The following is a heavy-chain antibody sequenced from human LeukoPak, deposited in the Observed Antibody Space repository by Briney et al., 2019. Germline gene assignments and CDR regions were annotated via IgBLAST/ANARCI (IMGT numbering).Heavy chain of an antibody. Sequence: PGGSLRLSCAASGFTFTYYAMSWVRQAPGKGLEWVSTISGSGSNRFFADYVKGRFTISRDNSKNTVYLQMHSLGAEDTAVYYCAKTLSHYDSSGPSFDCWGQGTLVTVSS. CDR3: AKTLSHYDSSGPSFDC. CDR2: ISGSGSNR. V-gene: IGHV3-23*01. J-gene: IGHJ4*02. CDR1: GFTFTYYA. D-gene: IGHD3-22*01.